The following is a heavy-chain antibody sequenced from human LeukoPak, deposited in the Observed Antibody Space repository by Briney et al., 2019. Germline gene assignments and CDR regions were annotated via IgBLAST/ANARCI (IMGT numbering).Heavy chain of an antibody. V-gene: IGHV3-23*01. Sequence: GGSLRLSCAASGFTFSSYAMSWVRQAPGKGLEWVSAISGSGGSTYYADSVKGRFTISRDNSKNTLYLQMNSLRAEDTAVYYCAKSLYDCSSTSCYSLKRSDYYYYYYMDVWGKGTTVTVSS. CDR2: ISGSGGST. D-gene: IGHD2-2*01. J-gene: IGHJ6*03. CDR1: GFTFSSYA. CDR3: AKSLYDCSSTSCYSLKRSDYYYYYYMDV.